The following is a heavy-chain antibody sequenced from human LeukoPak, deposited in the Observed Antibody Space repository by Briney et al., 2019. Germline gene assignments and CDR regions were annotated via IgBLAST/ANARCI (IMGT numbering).Heavy chain of an antibody. Sequence: PSQTLSLTCTVSGGSISSGDYYWSWIRQPPGRGLEWIGYIYYSGSTYYNPSLKSRVTISVDTSKNQFSLKLSSVTAADTAVYYCARGGRYQLLETDYWGQGTLVTVSS. D-gene: IGHD2-2*01. CDR2: IYYSGST. J-gene: IGHJ4*02. CDR3: ARGGRYQLLETDY. CDR1: GGSISSGDYY. V-gene: IGHV4-30-4*08.